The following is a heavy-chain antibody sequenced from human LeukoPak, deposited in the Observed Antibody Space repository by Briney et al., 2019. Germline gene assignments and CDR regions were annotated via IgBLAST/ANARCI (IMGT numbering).Heavy chain of an antibody. D-gene: IGHD3-10*01. Sequence: GGSLRLSCVASGFTYSNYAMTWVRQGPGKGLEWVSAISDSGGSTYYADSVKGRFTISRDNSKNTLYLQMNSLRAEDTAVYYCANGVVRGFIKNGMDVWGKGTTVTVSS. CDR1: GFTYSNYA. CDR3: ANGVVRGFIKNGMDV. CDR2: ISDSGGST. J-gene: IGHJ6*04. V-gene: IGHV3-23*01.